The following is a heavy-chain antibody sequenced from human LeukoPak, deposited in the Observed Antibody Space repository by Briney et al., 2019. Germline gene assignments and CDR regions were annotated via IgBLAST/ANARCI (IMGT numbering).Heavy chain of an antibody. Sequence: VASVKVSCKASGYTFTSYAMHWVRQAPGQRLEWMGWINAGNGNTKYSQKFQGRVTITRDTSANTAYMELSSLRSEDTAVYYCAREAHTGNYYYYGMDVWGQGTTVTVSS. CDR1: GYTFTSYA. V-gene: IGHV1-3*01. J-gene: IGHJ6*02. CDR3: AREAHTGNYYYYGMDV. D-gene: IGHD2-21*01. CDR2: INAGNGNT.